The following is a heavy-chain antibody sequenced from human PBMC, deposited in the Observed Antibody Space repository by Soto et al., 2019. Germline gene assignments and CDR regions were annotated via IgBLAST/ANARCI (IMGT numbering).Heavy chain of an antibody. CDR1: GYSFTSYW. V-gene: IGHV5-51*01. CDR2: IYPGDSDT. D-gene: IGHD2-2*01. J-gene: IGHJ6*02. CDR3: ARXVCSSTSCYYYYYGMDV. Sequence: GESLKISCKGSGYSFTSYWIGWVRQMPGKGLEWMGIIYPGDSDTRYSPSFQGQVTISADKSISTAYLQWSSLKASDTAMYYCARXVCSSTSCYYYYYGMDVWGQGTTVTVSS.